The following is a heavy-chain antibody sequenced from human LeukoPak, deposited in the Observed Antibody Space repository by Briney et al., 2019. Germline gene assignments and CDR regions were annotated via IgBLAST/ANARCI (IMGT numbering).Heavy chain of an antibody. V-gene: IGHV4-31*03. CDR1: GGSISSGGYY. CDR2: IYYSGST. Sequence: KASETLSLTCTVSGGSISSGGYYWSWLRQHPGKGLEWIGYIYYSGSTYYNPSLKSRVTISVDTSKNQFSLKLSSVTAADTAVYYCARGDYGGNEYYFDYWGQGTLVTVSS. J-gene: IGHJ4*02. CDR3: ARGDYGGNEYYFDY. D-gene: IGHD4-23*01.